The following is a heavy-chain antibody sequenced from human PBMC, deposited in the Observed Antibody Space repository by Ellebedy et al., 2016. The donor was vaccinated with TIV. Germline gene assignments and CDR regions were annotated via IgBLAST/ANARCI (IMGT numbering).Heavy chain of an antibody. V-gene: IGHV1-2*02. CDR3: TRVHTAWYNDY. CDR2: INPNSSDT. J-gene: IGHJ4*02. D-gene: IGHD1-1*01. CDR1: GYTFTGYY. Sequence: ASVKVSCKASGYTFTGYYMHWVRQAPGQGLEWMGWINPNSSDTRYAQKFQGRVTWTRDTPISTAYMELRGLTSADTAVYYCTRVHTAWYNDYWGQGTLVTVSS.